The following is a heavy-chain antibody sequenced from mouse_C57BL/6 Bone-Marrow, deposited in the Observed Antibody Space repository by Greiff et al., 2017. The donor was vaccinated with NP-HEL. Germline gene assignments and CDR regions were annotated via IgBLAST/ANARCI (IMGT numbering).Heavy chain of an antibody. D-gene: IGHD1-1*01. Sequence: VQLQQPVAELVRPGASVKLSCTASGFNIKNTYMHWVKQRPEQGLEWIGRIDPANGNTKYAPKFQGKATITADTSSNTAYLQRSSLTSEDTAIYYCARGPLMTTVVATGDYFDYWGQGTTLTVS. V-gene: IGHV14-3*01. CDR3: ARGPLMTTVVATGDYFDY. J-gene: IGHJ2*01. CDR1: GFNIKNTY. CDR2: IDPANGNT.